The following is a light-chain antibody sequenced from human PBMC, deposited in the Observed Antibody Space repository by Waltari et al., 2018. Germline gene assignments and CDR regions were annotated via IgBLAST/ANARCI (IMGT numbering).Light chain of an antibody. J-gene: IGKJ4*01. CDR3: QQYHSDFLT. CDR2: KSS. Sequence: DIQMTQSPSTLSASVGERVTLTCRASQSIENWLAWYQQKPGQAPKVIIYKSSTSDSGVPSRFSGSGFGTEFTLTISSLQPDDFATYYCQQYHSDFLTFGGGTKVEI. V-gene: IGKV1-5*03. CDR1: QSIENW.